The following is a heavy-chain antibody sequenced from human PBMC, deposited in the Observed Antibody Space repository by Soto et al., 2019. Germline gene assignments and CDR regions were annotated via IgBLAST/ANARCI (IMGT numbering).Heavy chain of an antibody. Sequence: PGESLKISCKGSGYTFTTYWIGWVRQMLEKGMEWMGIIYPRDSDAKYSPSFQGQVTISVDTSISTAFLHWSSLTASDSGIYYCARLLWTCLALVAYAPLEYWGQGAVVTVSS. CDR1: GYTFTTYW. CDR3: ARLLWTCLALVAYAPLEY. V-gene: IGHV5-51*01. CDR2: IYPRDSDA. J-gene: IGHJ4*02. D-gene: IGHD2-21*01.